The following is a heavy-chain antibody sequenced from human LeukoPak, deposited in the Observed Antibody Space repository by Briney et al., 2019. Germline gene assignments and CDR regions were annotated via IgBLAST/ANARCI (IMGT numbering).Heavy chain of an antibody. J-gene: IGHJ4*02. CDR1: GFTFSSYA. D-gene: IGHD6-19*01. CDR2: ISYDGSNR. V-gene: IGHV3-30-3*01. Sequence: PGRSLRLSCAASGFTFSSYAMHWVRQAPGKGLEWVAVISYDGSNRCYADSVKGRFTISRGSSKNTLYLQMNSLRVEDTALYYCARGRGVGEQWLLRGYFDYWGQGTLVTVSS. CDR3: ARGRGVGEQWLLRGYFDY.